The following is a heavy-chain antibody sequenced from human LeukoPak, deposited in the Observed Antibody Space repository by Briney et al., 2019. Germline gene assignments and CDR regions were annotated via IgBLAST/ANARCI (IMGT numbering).Heavy chain of an antibody. D-gene: IGHD4-11*01. J-gene: IGHJ4*02. CDR2: IYYSGST. CDR3: ARRLHHYFDY. Sequence: SETLSLTCTVSGGSISSRSYYWGWIRQPPGKGLEWIGSIYYSGSTYYNPSLKSRVTISVDTSKNQFSLKLSSVTAADTAVYYCARRLHHYFDYWGQGTLVTVSS. V-gene: IGHV4-39*07. CDR1: GGSISSRSYY.